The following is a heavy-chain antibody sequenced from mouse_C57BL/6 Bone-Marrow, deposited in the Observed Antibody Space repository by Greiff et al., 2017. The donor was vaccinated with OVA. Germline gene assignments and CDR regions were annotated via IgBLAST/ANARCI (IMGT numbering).Heavy chain of an antibody. CDR1: GFTFSSYG. Sequence: EVQRVESGGDLVKPGGSLKLSCAASGFTFSSYGMSWVRQTPDKRLEWVATISSGGSYTYYPDSVKGRFTISRDNAKNTLYLQMSSLKSEDTAMYYCARRGWLLRGYYAMDYWGQGTSVTVSS. V-gene: IGHV5-6*01. J-gene: IGHJ4*01. CDR3: ARRGWLLRGYYAMDY. D-gene: IGHD2-3*01. CDR2: ISSGGSYT.